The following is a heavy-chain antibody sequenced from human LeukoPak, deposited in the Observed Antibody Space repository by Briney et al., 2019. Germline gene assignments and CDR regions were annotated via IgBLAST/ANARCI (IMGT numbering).Heavy chain of an antibody. D-gene: IGHD6-13*01. CDR3: STYSSSWYFDY. CDR2: INHSGST. CDR1: GDSISSYY. V-gene: IGHV4-34*01. J-gene: IGHJ4*02. Sequence: SETLSLTCTVSGDSISSYYCSWIRQPPGKGLEWIGEINHSGSTNYNPSLKSRVTISVDTSKNQFSLKLSSVTAADTAVYYCSTYSSSWYFDYWGQGTLVTVSS.